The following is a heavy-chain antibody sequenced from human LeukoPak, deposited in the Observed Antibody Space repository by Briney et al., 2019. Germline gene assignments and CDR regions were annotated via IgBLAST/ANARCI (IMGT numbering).Heavy chain of an antibody. D-gene: IGHD3-10*01. V-gene: IGHV1-18*01. J-gene: IGHJ6*03. CDR1: GYTFTSYG. CDR2: ISAYNGNT. Sequence: ASVKVSCKASGYTFTSYGISWVRQAPGQGLEWMGWISAYNGNTNYAQKLQGRVTMTTDTSTSTAYMELRSLRSDDTAVYYCAREVGRMVRGVEKYYYYMDVWGKGTTVTVSS. CDR3: AREVGRMVRGVEKYYYYMDV.